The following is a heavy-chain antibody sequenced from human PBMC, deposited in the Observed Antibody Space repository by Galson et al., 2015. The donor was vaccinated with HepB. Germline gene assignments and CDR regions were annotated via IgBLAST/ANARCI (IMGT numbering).Heavy chain of an antibody. J-gene: IGHJ4*02. V-gene: IGHV3-43*01. Sequence: SLRLSCAASGFTFDDYSLYWLRQVRGQRPEWISLISWDGSHIFYADSVKGRFTTSRDNTNNRLFLEMDSLRPEDSALYHCAKDLGLGRGGLDSWGQGTLVTVSS. CDR3: AKDLGLGRGGLDS. CDR2: ISWDGSHI. D-gene: IGHD3-10*01. CDR1: GFTFDDYS.